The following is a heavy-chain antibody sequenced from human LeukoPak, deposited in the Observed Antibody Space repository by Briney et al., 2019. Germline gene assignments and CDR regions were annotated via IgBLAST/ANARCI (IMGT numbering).Heavy chain of an antibody. Sequence: GGSLRLSCAASGLTFSSYAMHWVRQAPGKGLEWVAVISYDGSNKYYADSVKGRFTISRGNSKNTLYLQMNSLRAEDTAVYYCARDQGAGTFPYYYYYMDVWGKGTTVTVSS. CDR2: ISYDGSNK. J-gene: IGHJ6*03. CDR1: GLTFSSYA. CDR3: ARDQGAGTFPYYYYYMDV. D-gene: IGHD6-19*01. V-gene: IGHV3-30*04.